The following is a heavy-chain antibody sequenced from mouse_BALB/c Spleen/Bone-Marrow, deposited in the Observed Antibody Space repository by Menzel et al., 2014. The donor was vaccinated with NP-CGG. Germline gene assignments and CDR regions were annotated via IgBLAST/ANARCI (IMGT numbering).Heavy chain of an antibody. D-gene: IGHD2-4*01. CDR3: ARDGDYDWFAY. CDR2: INPYNDGT. Sequence: VHVKQSGPELVKPGASVKMSCKASGYTFTSYVMHWVKQKPGQGLEWIGHINPYNDGTKYNEKFKGKATLTSDKSSSTAYMELSSLTSEDSAVYYWARDGDYDWFAYWGQGTLVTVSA. CDR1: GYTFTSYV. V-gene: IGHV1-14*01. J-gene: IGHJ3*01.